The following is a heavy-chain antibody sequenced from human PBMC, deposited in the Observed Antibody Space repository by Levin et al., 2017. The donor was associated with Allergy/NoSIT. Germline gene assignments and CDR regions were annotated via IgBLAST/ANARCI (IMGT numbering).Heavy chain of an antibody. CDR3: AKDAGTVTMYQYFDY. D-gene: IGHD4-17*01. CDR2: LSWNSGNI. J-gene: IGHJ4*02. CDR1: GFTFDDHA. Sequence: SLKISCAASGFTFDDHAMHWVRQVPGKGLEWVSGLSWNSGNIEYADSVKGRFTISRDNAKKSLYLQMNSLRPEDTALYYCAKDAGTVTMYQYFDYWGQGTLVTVS. V-gene: IGHV3-9*01.